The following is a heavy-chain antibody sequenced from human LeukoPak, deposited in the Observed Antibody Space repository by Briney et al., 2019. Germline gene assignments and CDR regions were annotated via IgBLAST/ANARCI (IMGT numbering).Heavy chain of an antibody. CDR1: GFAFSTYG. CDR3: AKDKNDGSGSYLLGN. CDR2: ISYDGSNK. J-gene: IGHJ4*02. V-gene: IGHV3-30*18. Sequence: GGSLGLSCAASGFAFSTYGIHWVRQAPGKGLEWVAVISYDGSNKYYADSVKGRITISRDNSKNTVYLQMNSLRAEDTAVYYCAKDKNDGSGSYLLGNWGQGTLVTVSS. D-gene: IGHD3-10*01.